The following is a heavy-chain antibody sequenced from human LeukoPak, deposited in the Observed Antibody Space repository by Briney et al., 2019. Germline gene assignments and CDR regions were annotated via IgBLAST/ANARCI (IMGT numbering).Heavy chain of an antibody. CDR1: GFTLSSYW. J-gene: IGHJ4*02. Sequence: GGSLRLSCAASGFTLSSYWMSWVRQAPGKGLEWVAVISHDGSNKYYADSVKGRFTISRDNSKNTLYLQMNSLSAEDTAVYYCAKDRRGYCSGGSCYYNFDYWGQGTLVTVSS. V-gene: IGHV3-30*18. CDR2: ISHDGSNK. CDR3: AKDRRGYCSGGSCYYNFDY. D-gene: IGHD2-15*01.